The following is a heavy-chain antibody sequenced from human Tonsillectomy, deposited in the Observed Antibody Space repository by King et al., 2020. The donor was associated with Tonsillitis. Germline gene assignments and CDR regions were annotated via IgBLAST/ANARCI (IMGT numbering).Heavy chain of an antibody. V-gene: IGHV1-69*09. Sequence: HVQLVESGAEVKKPGSSVKVSCKASGGTFSSYAFSWVRQAPGQGLEWMGKIIPILGIANYAQKFQGRVTITADTSTSTAYMELRSLRSEDTAVYYCAREATMAAAGTVDYWGQGTLVTVSA. CDR3: AREATMAAAGTVDY. CDR2: IIPILGIA. D-gene: IGHD6-13*01. CDR1: GGTFSSYA. J-gene: IGHJ4*02.